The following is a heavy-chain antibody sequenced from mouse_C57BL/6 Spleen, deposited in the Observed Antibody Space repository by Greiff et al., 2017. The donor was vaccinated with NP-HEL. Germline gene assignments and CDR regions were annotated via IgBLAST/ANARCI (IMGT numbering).Heavy chain of an antibody. CDR3: ARYDYYGSSYYFAY. J-gene: IGHJ2*01. V-gene: IGHV1-19*01. CDR1: GYTFTDYY. CDR2: INPYNGGT. D-gene: IGHD1-1*01. Sequence: VQLQQSGPVLVKPGASVKMSCKASGYTFTDYYMNWVKQSHGKSLEWIGVINPYNGGTSYNQKFKGKATLTVDKSSSTAYMELNSLTSEDSAVYYCARYDYYGSSYYFAYWGQGTTLTVSS.